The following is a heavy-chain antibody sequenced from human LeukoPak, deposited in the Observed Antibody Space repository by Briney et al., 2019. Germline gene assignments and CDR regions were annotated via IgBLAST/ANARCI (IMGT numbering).Heavy chain of an antibody. CDR3: ARGRYNWKGEGQNWFDP. CDR1: GFSFSSYA. CDR2: IDSGSSYL. Sequence: GGSLRLSCAASGFSFSSYAMNWVRQAPGKGLEWFSCIDSGSSYLYYADSVKGRFTISRDNAKNSLYLQMNSLRAEDTAVYYCARGRYNWKGEGQNWFDPGGQGTLVTVSS. D-gene: IGHD1-20*01. V-gene: IGHV3-21*01. J-gene: IGHJ5*02.